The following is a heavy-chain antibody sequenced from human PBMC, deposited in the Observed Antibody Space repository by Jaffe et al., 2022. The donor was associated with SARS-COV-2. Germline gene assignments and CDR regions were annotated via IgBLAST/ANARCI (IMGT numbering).Heavy chain of an antibody. D-gene: IGHD2-15*01. Sequence: QVQFVQSGAEVKKPGASVKVSCKASGYTFNNYVIHWVRQAPGQRLEWMGWINAGDGYTIYSQKFQGRVSITRDTSANTAYMELSSLTSEDTAVYYCARRSHGNVGLFDYWGQGTPVTVSS. CDR2: INAGDGYT. CDR3: ARRSHGNVGLFDY. J-gene: IGHJ4*02. CDR1: GYTFNNYV. V-gene: IGHV1-3*01.